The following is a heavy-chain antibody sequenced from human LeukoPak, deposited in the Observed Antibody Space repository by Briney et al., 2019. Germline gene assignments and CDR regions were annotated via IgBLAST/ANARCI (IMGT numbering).Heavy chain of an antibody. CDR2: IYNSGTT. D-gene: IGHD3-10*01. Sequence: SETLSLTCSVSGDSINRYLWTWIRQPAGGGPEWIGRIYNSGTTNYKPSLKSRASMSVETPKNQFSLRLSSVTAADTAVYYCARQSDSGGYFEYWGHGIRVTVSA. V-gene: IGHV4-4*07. CDR3: ARQSDSGGYFEY. J-gene: IGHJ4*01. CDR1: GDSINRYL.